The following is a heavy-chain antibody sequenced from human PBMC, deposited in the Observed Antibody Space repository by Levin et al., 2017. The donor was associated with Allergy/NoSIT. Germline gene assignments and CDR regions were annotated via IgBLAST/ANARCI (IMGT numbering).Heavy chain of an antibody. J-gene: IGHJ3*02. CDR1: GFTFSSYG. CDR2: IWYDGSNK. Sequence: GGSLRLSCAASGFTFSSYGMHWVRQAPGKGLEWVAVIWYDGSNKYYADSVKGRFTISRDNSKNTLYLQMNSLRVEDTAVYYCARDSFAMVRGTKISPGGAFDSWGQGTMVTVSS. CDR3: ARDSFAMVRGTKISPGGAFDS. D-gene: IGHD3-10*01. V-gene: IGHV3-33*01.